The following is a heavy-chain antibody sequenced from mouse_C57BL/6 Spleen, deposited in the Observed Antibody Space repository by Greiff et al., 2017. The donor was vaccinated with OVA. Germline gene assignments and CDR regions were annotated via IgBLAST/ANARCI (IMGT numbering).Heavy chain of an antibody. CDR1: GYTFTSYW. D-gene: IGHD3-2*02. J-gene: IGHJ3*01. V-gene: IGHV1-55*01. CDR3: ARDSSGSVFAY. CDR2: LYPGSGST. Sequence: VQLQQPGAELVKPGASVKMSCKASGYTFTSYWITWVKQTPGQGLEWIGDLYPGSGSTNYNEQFKSKATLTVDTSSSPAYMQLSSLTTEDAAVDYYARDSSGSVFAYWGQGTLVTVSA.